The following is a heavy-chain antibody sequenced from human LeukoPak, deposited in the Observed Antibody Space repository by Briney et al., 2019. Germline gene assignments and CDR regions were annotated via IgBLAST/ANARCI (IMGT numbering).Heavy chain of an antibody. J-gene: IGHJ5*02. CDR3: VRTPVARRDWFDP. D-gene: IGHD6-19*01. V-gene: IGHV1-2*02. CDR1: GYTFTGYY. Sequence: ASVKVSCKASGYTFTGYYMHWVRQAPGQGLEWMGWINPNSGGTNYAQKFQGRVTMTRDTSISTAYMELSRLRSDDTAVYYCVRTPVARRDWFDPWGQGTLVTVSS. CDR2: INPNSGGT.